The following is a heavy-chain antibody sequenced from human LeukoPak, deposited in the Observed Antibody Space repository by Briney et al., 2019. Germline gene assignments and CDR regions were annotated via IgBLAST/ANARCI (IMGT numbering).Heavy chain of an antibody. CDR2: INHSGST. V-gene: IGHV4-34*01. CDR1: GGSFSGYY. D-gene: IGHD3-3*01. J-gene: IGHJ6*02. Sequence: SETLSLTCAVYGGSFSGYYWSWIRQPPGKGLEWIGEINHSGSTSYNPSLKSRVTISVDTSKNQFSLKLSSVTAADTAVHYCARVVHYDFWSGYYPDYYYYGMDVWGQGTTVTVSS. CDR3: ARVVHYDFWSGYYPDYYYYGMDV.